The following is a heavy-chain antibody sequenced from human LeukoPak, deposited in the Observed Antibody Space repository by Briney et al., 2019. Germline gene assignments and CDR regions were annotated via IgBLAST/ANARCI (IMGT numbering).Heavy chain of an antibody. D-gene: IGHD3-9*01. CDR2: ISGSGGST. J-gene: IGHJ4*02. CDR1: GFTFSSYA. CDR3: AKARYDILTGYQYYFDY. Sequence: GGSLRLSCAASGFTFSSYAMSWVRQAPGKGLEWVSAISGSGGSTYYADSVKGRFTISRDNSKNTLYLQMNSLRAEDTAVYYCAKARYDILTGYQYYFDYWGQGTLVTVSS. V-gene: IGHV3-23*01.